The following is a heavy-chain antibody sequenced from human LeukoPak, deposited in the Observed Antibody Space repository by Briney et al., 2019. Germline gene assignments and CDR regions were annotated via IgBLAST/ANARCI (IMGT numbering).Heavy chain of an antibody. CDR2: IYHSGNT. CDR1: GYSISSDYY. V-gene: IGHV4-38-2*02. D-gene: IGHD3-10*01. J-gene: IGHJ5*02. Sequence: PSETLSLTCTVSGYSISSDYYWGWVRQPPGKGLEWIGSIYHSGNTHYNPSLKSRLTISVDTSKNQFSLKLSSVTAADTAVYYCARDPYYYGSGTYYKGNWFDPWGQGTLVTVSS. CDR3: ARDPYYYGSGTYYKGNWFDP.